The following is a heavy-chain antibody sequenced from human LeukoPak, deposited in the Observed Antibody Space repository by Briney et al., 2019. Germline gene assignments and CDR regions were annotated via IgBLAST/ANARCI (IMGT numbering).Heavy chain of an antibody. D-gene: IGHD4-23*01. CDR1: GYTFTTYE. CDR2: MNPNSGNT. CDR3: ARESGKREIDY. J-gene: IGHJ4*02. V-gene: IGHV1-8*02. Sequence: ASVTVSCKASGYTFTTYEIHWVRQAPGQGLEWMGWMNPNSGNTAYVQKFQGRVTMTRTTSINTAYMELSGLRSADTAVYYCARESGKREIDYWGQGTLVTVSS.